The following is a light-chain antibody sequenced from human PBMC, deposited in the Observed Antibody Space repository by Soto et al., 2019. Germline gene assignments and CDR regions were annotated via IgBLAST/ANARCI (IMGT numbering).Light chain of an antibody. Sequence: EIVLTQSPGTLSLSRGERATLSCRARQSVSSSYLAWYQQKPGQAPTLLTFGASSRATGIPDRFSASGSGTGFTLTISRPEPEDFAVYYCQQYGSSTALTFGGGTKVDI. CDR2: GAS. CDR3: QQYGSSTALT. J-gene: IGKJ4*01. V-gene: IGKV3-20*01. CDR1: QSVSSSY.